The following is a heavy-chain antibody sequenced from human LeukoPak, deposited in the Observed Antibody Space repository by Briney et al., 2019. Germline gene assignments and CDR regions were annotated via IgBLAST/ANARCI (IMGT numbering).Heavy chain of an antibody. J-gene: IGHJ6*02. Sequence: SQTLSLTCAISGDSVSSISVAWNWIRQSPSRGLEWLGRTYYRSKWYYEYAVSVKSRINISPDTSKNQFSLQLTSVTPEDTAVCYCSLARSEDPHGRDVWGQGPADTV. CDR2: TYYRSKWYY. CDR1: GDSVSSISVA. CDR3: SLARSEDPHGRDV. V-gene: IGHV6-1*01.